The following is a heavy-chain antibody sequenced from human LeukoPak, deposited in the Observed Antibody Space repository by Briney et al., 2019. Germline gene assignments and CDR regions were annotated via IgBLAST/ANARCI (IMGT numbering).Heavy chain of an antibody. CDR1: GYTFTSYY. J-gene: IGHJ4*02. D-gene: IGHD4-23*01. CDR2: INPSGGST. CDR3: ARAGYGGNSDY. V-gene: IGHV1-46*01. Sequence: ASVKVSCKASGYTFTSYYMHWVRQAPGQGLEWMGIINPSGGSTSYAQKFQGRVTMTRDTSTSTVYMELSSLRSDDTAVYYCARAGYGGNSDYWGQGTLVTVSS.